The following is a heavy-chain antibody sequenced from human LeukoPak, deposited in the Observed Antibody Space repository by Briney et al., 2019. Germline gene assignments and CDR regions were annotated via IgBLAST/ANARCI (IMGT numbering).Heavy chain of an antibody. CDR3: TRLLGYCSGTTCHGAFDI. D-gene: IGHD2-2*01. CDR2: IHPGDSDT. V-gene: IGHV5-51*01. Sequence: GESLKISCQGSGYTFTNYWIAWVRQMPGIGLEWMGIIHPGDSDTRYSPSFQGQVTISADKSISIVYLQWSSLRAPDTAMYYCTRLLGYCSGTTCHGAFDIWGQGTMVTVSS. J-gene: IGHJ3*02. CDR1: GYTFTNYW.